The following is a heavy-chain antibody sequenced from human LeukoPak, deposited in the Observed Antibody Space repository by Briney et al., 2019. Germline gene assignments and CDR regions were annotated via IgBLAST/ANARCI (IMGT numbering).Heavy chain of an antibody. V-gene: IGHV3-66*01. CDR3: ARDGRSGSGSYFLDY. CDR2: IYSGGST. D-gene: IGHD3-10*01. CDR1: GFTVGSNY. J-gene: IGHJ4*02. Sequence: GGSLRLSCATSGFTVGSNYMSWVRQAPGKGLEWVSVIYSGGSTYYADSVKGRFTISRDNSKNTLYLQMTSLRAEDTAVYYCARDGRSGSGSYFLDYWGQGTLVTVSS.